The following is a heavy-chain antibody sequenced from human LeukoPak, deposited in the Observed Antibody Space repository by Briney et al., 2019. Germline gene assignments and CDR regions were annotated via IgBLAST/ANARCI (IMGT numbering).Heavy chain of an antibody. CDR1: GFTFSSYA. CDR2: ISGIGGIT. J-gene: IGHJ4*02. D-gene: IGHD6-19*01. V-gene: IGHV3-23*01. Sequence: PGGSLRLSCAASGFTFSSYAMSWVRQAPGKGLEWVSIISGIGGITYYPDSVKGRFTISRDNSKNTLYLQMNSLRAEDTAVYYCAKGRSGWCDYWGQGTLVTVSS. CDR3: AKGRSGWCDY.